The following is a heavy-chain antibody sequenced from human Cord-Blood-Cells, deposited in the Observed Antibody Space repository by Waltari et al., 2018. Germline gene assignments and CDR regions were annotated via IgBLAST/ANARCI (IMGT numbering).Heavy chain of an antibody. CDR1: GFTFISSA. Sequence: QMQLVQSGPEVKKPGTSVKVSCKASGFTFISSAVQWVVQDRGQRLEWIGWIVVGSGNTNYAQKFQERVTITRDMSTSTAYMELSSLRSEDTAVYYCAADRGGSYGPDAFDIWGQGTMVTVSS. D-gene: IGHD1-26*01. V-gene: IGHV1-58*01. CDR2: IVVGSGNT. CDR3: AADRGGSYGPDAFDI. J-gene: IGHJ3*02.